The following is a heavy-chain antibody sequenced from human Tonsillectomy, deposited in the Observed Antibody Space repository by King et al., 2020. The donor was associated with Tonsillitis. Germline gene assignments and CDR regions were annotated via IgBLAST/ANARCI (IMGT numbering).Heavy chain of an antibody. J-gene: IGHJ4*02. CDR1: GFTFSSYG. Sequence: VQLVESGGGVVQPGGSLRLSCAASGFTFSSYGMHWVRQAPGKGLEWVAFIRYDGSNKYYADSVKGRFTISRDNSKNTLYLQMNSLRAEDTAVYYCAKDTGGKSGSYYVYYFDYWGQGTLVTVSS. D-gene: IGHD3-10*01. V-gene: IGHV3-30*02. CDR2: IRYDGSNK. CDR3: AKDTGGKSGSYYVYYFDY.